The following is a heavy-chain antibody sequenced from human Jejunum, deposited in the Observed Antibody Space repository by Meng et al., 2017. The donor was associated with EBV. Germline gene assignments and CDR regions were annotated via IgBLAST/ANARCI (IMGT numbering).Heavy chain of an antibody. Sequence: QLQEPGPGLVKPSETLSPTCTVSAGSVSNGRHYWSWIRQPPGKGLEWVGYVHYSGKTNYNPSLRSRVTISIDTSKNQFSLTLTSVTAADTAVYFCARTLGTYYGSETPDWFDPWGQGTLVTVSS. CDR2: VHYSGKT. D-gene: IGHD3-10*01. V-gene: IGHV4-61*01. CDR1: AGSVSNGRHY. CDR3: ARTLGTYYGSETPDWFDP. J-gene: IGHJ5*02.